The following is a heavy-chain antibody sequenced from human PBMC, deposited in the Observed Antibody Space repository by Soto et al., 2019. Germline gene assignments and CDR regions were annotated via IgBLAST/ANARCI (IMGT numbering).Heavy chain of an antibody. D-gene: IGHD3-22*01. V-gene: IGHV3-13*01. Sequence: GGSLRLSCAASGFTFSSYDMHWVRQATGKGLEWVSAIGTAGDTYYPGSVKGRFTISRENAKNSLYLQMNSLRAEDTAVYYCARTYYYDSSGYYLYYGMDVWGQGTTVTVSS. CDR3: ARTYYYDSSGYYLYYGMDV. J-gene: IGHJ6*02. CDR2: IGTAGDT. CDR1: GFTFSSYD.